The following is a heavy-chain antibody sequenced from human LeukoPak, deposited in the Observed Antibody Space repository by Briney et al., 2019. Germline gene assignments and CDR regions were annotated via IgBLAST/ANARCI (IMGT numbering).Heavy chain of an antibody. D-gene: IGHD1-7*01. V-gene: IGHV4-59*01. J-gene: IGHJ6*03. CDR3: ARGPEMPKGNYDPRVYYYMDI. Sequence: SETLSLTCTVSGGSISSYYWSWIRQPPGKGLEWIGSIYYSGSTYYNLSLKSRATISVGTSKNQFSLKLSSVTAADTAVYYCARGPEMPKGNYDPRVYYYMDIWGKGTTVTVSS. CDR2: IYYSGST. CDR1: GGSISSYY.